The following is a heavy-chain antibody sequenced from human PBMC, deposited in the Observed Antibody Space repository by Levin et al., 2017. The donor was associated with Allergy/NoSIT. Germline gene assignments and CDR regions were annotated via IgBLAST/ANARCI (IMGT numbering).Heavy chain of an antibody. D-gene: IGHD6-6*01. J-gene: IGHJ1*01. CDR2: IYPDDSDT. V-gene: IGHV5-51*01. CDR1: GYSFASYW. Sequence: GESLKISCKGSGYSFASYWIGWVRQMPGKGLEWMGIIYPDDSDTRYSPSFRGQVTISADKSISTAYLQWSSLKASDTAMYSCATRLYTSSSENFQHWGQGTLVTVSS. CDR3: ATRLYTSSSENFQH.